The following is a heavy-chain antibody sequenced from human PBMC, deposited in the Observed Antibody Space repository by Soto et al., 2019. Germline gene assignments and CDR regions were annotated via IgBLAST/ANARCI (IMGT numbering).Heavy chain of an antibody. CDR3: ARHCPDIVAAITRGYYFDY. J-gene: IGHJ4*02. CDR2: IYYSGST. D-gene: IGHD5-12*01. Sequence: PSETLSLTCAVSGGPIRSRTYSWGWIRQPPGKSLEWIGSIYYSGSTYYNPSLKSRVTISVDTSKNQFSLKLSSVTAADTAVYYCARHCPDIVAAITRGYYFDYWGQGTLVTVSS. V-gene: IGHV4-39*01. CDR1: GGPIRSRTYS.